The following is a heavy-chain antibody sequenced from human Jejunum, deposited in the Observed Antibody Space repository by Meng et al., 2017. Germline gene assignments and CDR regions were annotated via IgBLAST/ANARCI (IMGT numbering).Heavy chain of an antibody. CDR2: INSGGTTT. V-gene: IGHV3-48*03. CDR3: ARDPRDGHRGTVDY. Sequence: GESLKISCAASGFTFSNHEMIWVRQAPGKGLEWVSYINSGGTTTYYADSVKGRFTISRDNAKTSLYLQMNSLGAEDTAVYYCARDPRDGHRGTVDYWGQGTLVTVSS. D-gene: IGHD5-24*01. CDR1: GFTFSNHE. J-gene: IGHJ4*02.